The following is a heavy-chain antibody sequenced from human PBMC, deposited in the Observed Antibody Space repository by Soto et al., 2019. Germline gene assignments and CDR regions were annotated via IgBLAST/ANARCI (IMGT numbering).Heavy chain of an antibody. CDR2: IWYDGSNK. D-gene: IGHD6-6*01. CDR3: ARDSRKIAAHGIAFDI. V-gene: IGHV3-33*01. CDR1: GFTFSSYG. Sequence: PGGSLRLSCAASGFTFSSYGMHWVRQAPGKGLEWVAVIWYDGSNKYHADSVKGRFTISRDNSKNTLYLQMNSLRAEDTAVYYCARDSRKIAAHGIAFDIWGQGTMVTVSS. J-gene: IGHJ3*02.